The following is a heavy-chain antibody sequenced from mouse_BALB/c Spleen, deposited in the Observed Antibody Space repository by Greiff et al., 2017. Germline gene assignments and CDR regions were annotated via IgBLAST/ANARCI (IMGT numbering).Heavy chain of an antibody. CDR3: ASYYYGSSPYVDY. J-gene: IGHJ2*01. D-gene: IGHD1-1*01. CDR2: IYPGGGYT. Sequence: QVQLQQSGAELVRPGTSVKISCTASGYTFTNSWLGWVKQRPGHGLEWIGDIYPGGGYTNYNAKFKGKAPLTADTSSSTADMQLSSLTSEDAAVYCCASYYYGSSPYVDYWGQGTTLTVSA. V-gene: IGHV1-63*02. CDR1: GYTFTNSW.